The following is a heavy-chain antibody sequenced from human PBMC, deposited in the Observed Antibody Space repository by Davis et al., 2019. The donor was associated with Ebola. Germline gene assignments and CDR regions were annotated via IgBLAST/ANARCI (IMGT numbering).Heavy chain of an antibody. V-gene: IGHV1-18*01. Sequence: ASVKVSCKASGYTFTSYGISWVRQATGQGLEWMGWISAYNGNTNYAQKLQGRVTMTTDTSTSTAYMELRSLRSDDTAVYYCARGRYSSSSSYYYYGMDVWGQGTTVTVSS. J-gene: IGHJ6*02. D-gene: IGHD6-6*01. CDR1: GYTFTSYG. CDR3: ARGRYSSSSSYYYYGMDV. CDR2: ISAYNGNT.